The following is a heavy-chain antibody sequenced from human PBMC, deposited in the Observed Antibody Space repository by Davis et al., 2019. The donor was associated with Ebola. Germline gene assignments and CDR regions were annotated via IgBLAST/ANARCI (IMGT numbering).Heavy chain of an antibody. V-gene: IGHV3-11*06. Sequence: GGPLRLPCAAPGFTFSAYLLTWISKPPGKGLEWVSYISSSSSYTNYADPVKGRFTISRDNAKNSLYLQMNNLRAEDTAVYYYARGPPDSHTGTSYYYDMDVWGQGTTVTVSS. CDR1: GFTFSAYL. J-gene: IGHJ6*02. D-gene: IGHD6-13*01. CDR3: ARGPPDSHTGTSYYYDMDV. CDR2: ISSSSSYT.